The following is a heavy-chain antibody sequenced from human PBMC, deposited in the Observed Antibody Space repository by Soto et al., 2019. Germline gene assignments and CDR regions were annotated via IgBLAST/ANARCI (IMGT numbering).Heavy chain of an antibody. J-gene: IGHJ6*03. V-gene: IGHV4-34*01. D-gene: IGHD3-9*01. CDR1: GGSFSGYY. CDR2: INHSGST. CDR3: ARGVLYYDILTGYYNVYYYYYMDV. Sequence: QVQLQQWGAGLLKPSETLSLTCAVYGGSFSGYYWSWIRQPPGKGLEWIGEINHSGSTNYNPSLKRRVTISVDTSKNQFSLKLSSVTAADTAVYYCARGVLYYDILTGYYNVYYYYYMDVWGKGTTVTVSS.